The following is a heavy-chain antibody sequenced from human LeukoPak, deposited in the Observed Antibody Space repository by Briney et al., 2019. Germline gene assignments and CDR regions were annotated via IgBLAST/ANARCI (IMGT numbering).Heavy chain of an antibody. CDR3: AKDLRS. J-gene: IGHJ5*02. V-gene: IGHV3-9*01. D-gene: IGHD3-16*01. Sequence: PGGSLRLSCAASGFTFDENAMHWVRQAPGRGLEWVSGISWNSGSIGYADSVKGRFTISRDNAKNSLYLQMNSLRAEDTALYYCAKDLRSWGQGTLVTVSS. CDR2: ISWNSGSI. CDR1: GFTFDENA.